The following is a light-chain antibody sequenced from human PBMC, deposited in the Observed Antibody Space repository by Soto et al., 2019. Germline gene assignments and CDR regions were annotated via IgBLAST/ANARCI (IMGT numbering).Light chain of an antibody. Sequence: QSALTQPASGSGSPGQSITISCTGTSSDVGGYNYVSWYQQHPGKAPKLMIYDVSNRPSGVSNRFSGSKSGNTASLTISGLQAEDEADYYCSSYTSSSIVVFGGGTKVTVL. J-gene: IGLJ2*01. CDR2: DVS. CDR1: SSDVGGYNY. V-gene: IGLV2-14*01. CDR3: SSYTSSSIVV.